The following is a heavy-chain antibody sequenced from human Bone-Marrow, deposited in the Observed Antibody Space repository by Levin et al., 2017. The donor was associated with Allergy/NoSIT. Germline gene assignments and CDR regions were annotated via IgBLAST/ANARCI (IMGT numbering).Heavy chain of an antibody. J-gene: IGHJ3*02. V-gene: IGHV3-74*01. CDR3: APSITMVRGVDFDI. CDR2: INSDGSST. CDR1: GFTFSSYW. D-gene: IGHD3-10*01. Sequence: GGSLRLSCAASGFTFSSYWMHWVRQAPGKGLVWVSRINSDGSSTSYADSVKGRFTISRDNAKNTLYLQMNSLRAEDTAVYYCAPSITMVRGVDFDIWGQGTMVTVSS.